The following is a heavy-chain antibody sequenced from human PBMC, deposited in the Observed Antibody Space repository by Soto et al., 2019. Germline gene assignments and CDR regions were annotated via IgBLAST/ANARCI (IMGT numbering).Heavy chain of an antibody. V-gene: IGHV1-69*13. J-gene: IGHJ4*02. CDR1: GGTFSSYA. D-gene: IGHD3-22*01. CDR2: IIPIFGTA. Sequence: GASVKVSCKASGGTFSSYAISWVRQAPGQGLEWMGGIIPIFGTANYAQKFQGRVTITADESTSTAYMELSSLRSEDTAVYYCARYYYDSSGYWDYFDYWGQGTLVTVSS. CDR3: ARYYYDSSGYWDYFDY.